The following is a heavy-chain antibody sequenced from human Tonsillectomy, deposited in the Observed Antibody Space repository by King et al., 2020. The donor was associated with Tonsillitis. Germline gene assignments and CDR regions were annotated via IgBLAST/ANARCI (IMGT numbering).Heavy chain of an antibody. CDR3: AKDRVGILWFGELPGY. D-gene: IGHD3-10*01. J-gene: IGHJ4*02. CDR2: ISYDGSNK. V-gene: IGHV3-30*18. Sequence: EQLVQSGGGVVQPGRSLRLSCAASGFTFSSYGMHWVRQAPGKGLEWVAVISYDGSNKYYADSVKGRFTISRDNSKNPLYLQMNSLRAEDTAVYYWAKDRVGILWFGELPGYWGQGTLVTVSS. CDR1: GFTFSSYG.